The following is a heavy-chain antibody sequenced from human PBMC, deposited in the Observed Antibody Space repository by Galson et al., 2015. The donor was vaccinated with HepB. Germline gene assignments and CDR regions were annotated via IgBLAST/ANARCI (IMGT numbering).Heavy chain of an antibody. CDR2: IYYSGST. CDR1: GGSISSYY. D-gene: IGHD6-19*01. Sequence: TLSLTCTVSGGSISSYYWSWIRQPPGKGLEWIGYIYYSGSTNYNPSLKSRVTISVDTSKNQFSLKLSSVTAADTAVYYCARHNSSGWSGRENYYYYGMDVWGQGTTVTVSS. J-gene: IGHJ6*02. V-gene: IGHV4-59*08. CDR3: ARHNSSGWSGRENYYYYGMDV.